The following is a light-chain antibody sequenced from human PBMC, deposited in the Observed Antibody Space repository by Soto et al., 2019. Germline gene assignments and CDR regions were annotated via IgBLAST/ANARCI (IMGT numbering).Light chain of an antibody. CDR2: AAS. V-gene: IGKV1-39*01. J-gene: IGKJ1*01. CDR1: QSISSY. CDR3: QQSYSTPWT. Sequence: DIQMTQSPSSLSASVGDRVTIPCRASQSISSYLNCYQQKPGKAPKLLIYAASSLQSGVPSRFSGSGSGTDFTLTISSLQPEDFATYYCQQSYSTPWTFGQGTKVDIK.